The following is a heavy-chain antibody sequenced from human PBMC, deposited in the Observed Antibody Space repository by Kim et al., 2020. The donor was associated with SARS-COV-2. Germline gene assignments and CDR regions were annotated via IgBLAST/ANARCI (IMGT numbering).Heavy chain of an antibody. Sequence: SVKVSCKASGGSFSSKSITWVRQAPGQGLEWMGSIIPTSGTRNSAQMFQCRVTFTADESTSTVYLEVRGLTSEDTAVYYCATTRTASWDTLDYWGQGTLVSVSS. J-gene: IGHJ4*02. CDR1: GGSFSSKS. D-gene: IGHD1-26*01. CDR2: IIPTSGTR. CDR3: ATTRTASWDTLDY. V-gene: IGHV1-69*13.